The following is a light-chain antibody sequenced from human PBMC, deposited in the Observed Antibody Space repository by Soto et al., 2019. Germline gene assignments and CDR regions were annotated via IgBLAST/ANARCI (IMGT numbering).Light chain of an antibody. Sequence: QSALTQPPSVSGPPGQSVTISCTGTSSDVGGYNYVSWYQPHPGKAPKLMIYDVSKRPSGVPDRFSGSKSGNTASLTISGLQAEDEADYYCCSYAGSYTLGVFGTGTKVTVL. J-gene: IGLJ1*01. CDR2: DVS. CDR1: SSDVGGYNY. V-gene: IGLV2-11*01. CDR3: CSYAGSYTLGV.